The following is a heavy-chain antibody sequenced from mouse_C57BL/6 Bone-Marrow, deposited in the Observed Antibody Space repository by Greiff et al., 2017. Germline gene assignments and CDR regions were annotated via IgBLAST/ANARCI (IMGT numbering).Heavy chain of an antibody. Sequence: EVHLVESEGGLVQPGSSMKLSCTASGFTFSDYYMAWVRQVPEKGLEWVANINYDGSSTYYLDSLKSRFIISRDNAKNILYLQMSSLKSEDTATYYCARVITTVVPYYYAMDYWGQGTSVTVSS. CDR3: ARVITTVVPYYYAMDY. D-gene: IGHD1-1*01. CDR1: GFTFSDYY. J-gene: IGHJ4*01. V-gene: IGHV5-16*01. CDR2: INYDGSST.